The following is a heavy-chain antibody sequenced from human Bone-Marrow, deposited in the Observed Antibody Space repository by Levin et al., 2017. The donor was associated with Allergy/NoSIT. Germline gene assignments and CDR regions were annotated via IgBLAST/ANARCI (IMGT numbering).Heavy chain of an antibody. V-gene: IGHV3-33*01. J-gene: IGHJ3*02. CDR3: ARDLSTAVFGGDAFDI. CDR1: GFTFSSYG. Sequence: GGSLRLSCEASGFTFSSYGMHWVRQAPGKGLEWVAIIWHDGNSRYYADSVKGRFTISRDDSQNTLFLHMNSLRAEDTAVYFCARDLSTAVFGGDAFDIWGQGTMVTVSS. CDR2: IWHDGNSR. D-gene: IGHD3-16*01.